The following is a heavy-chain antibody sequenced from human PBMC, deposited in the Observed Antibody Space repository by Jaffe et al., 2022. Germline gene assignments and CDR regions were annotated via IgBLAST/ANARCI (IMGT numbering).Heavy chain of an antibody. Sequence: EVQLVESGGGLVQPGGSLRLSCAASGFTFSSYSMNWVRQAPGKGLEWVSYISSSSSTIYYADSVKGRFTISRDNAKNSLYLQMNSLRAEDTAVYYCARLHFTIFGVVGNYYYYMDVWGKGTTVTVSS. CDR3: ARLHFTIFGVVGNYYYYMDV. J-gene: IGHJ6*03. CDR2: ISSSSSTI. D-gene: IGHD3-3*01. V-gene: IGHV3-48*01. CDR1: GFTFSSYS.